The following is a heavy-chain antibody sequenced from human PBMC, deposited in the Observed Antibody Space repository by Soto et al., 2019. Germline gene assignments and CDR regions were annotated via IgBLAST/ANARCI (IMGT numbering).Heavy chain of an antibody. J-gene: IGHJ4*02. CDR2: VFPGDSDT. Sequence: GESLKISCKTSGYRFTESWIGWVRQKPGKGLEWLGMVFPGDSDTRYSPSFHGHVTVSADKSTNTAYLQWSSLRASDTAMYYCARVRESTAAFDYWGQGTLVTVSS. V-gene: IGHV5-51*01. CDR3: ARVRESTAAFDY. D-gene: IGHD2-8*02. CDR1: GYRFTESW.